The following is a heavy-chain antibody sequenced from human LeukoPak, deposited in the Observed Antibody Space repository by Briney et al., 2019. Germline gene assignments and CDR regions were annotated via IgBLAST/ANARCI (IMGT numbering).Heavy chain of an antibody. J-gene: IGHJ3*02. D-gene: IGHD1-26*01. Sequence: SETLSLTCTVSGGSISSYYWSWIRQPPGKGLEWIGYIYYSGSTNYNPSLKSRVTISVDTSKNQFSLKLSSVTAADTAVYYCARDREGRGSWDYAFDIWGQGTMVTVSS. CDR3: ARDREGRGSWDYAFDI. V-gene: IGHV4-59*01. CDR2: IYYSGST. CDR1: GGSISSYY.